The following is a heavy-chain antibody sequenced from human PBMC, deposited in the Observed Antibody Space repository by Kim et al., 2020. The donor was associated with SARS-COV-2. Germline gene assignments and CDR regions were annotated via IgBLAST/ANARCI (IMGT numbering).Heavy chain of an antibody. CDR3: ARGPKFNGVVVPAAMAHYYYYGMDV. D-gene: IGHD2-2*01. Sequence: ASVKVSCKASGYTFTSYGISWVRQAPGQGLEWMGWISAYNGNTNYAQKLQGRVTMTTDTSTSTAYMELRSLRSDDTAVYYCARGPKFNGVVVPAAMAHYYYYGMDVWGQGTTVTVSS. V-gene: IGHV1-18*04. CDR1: GYTFTSYG. J-gene: IGHJ6*02. CDR2: ISAYNGNT.